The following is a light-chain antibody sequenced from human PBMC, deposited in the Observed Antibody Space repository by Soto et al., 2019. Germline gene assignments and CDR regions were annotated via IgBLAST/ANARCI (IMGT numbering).Light chain of an antibody. J-gene: IGKJ1*01. CDR3: QEYGSSRT. V-gene: IGKV3-20*01. CDR1: QSVTSNY. CDR2: GAS. Sequence: EIVLTQSPGTLSLSPGDRATLSCRASQSVTSNYLAWYQQKPGQAPRLLLYGASSRATDIPDRFSGSGSGTDFTLTISRLEPEDFAVYYCQEYGSSRTFGQGTKVEIK.